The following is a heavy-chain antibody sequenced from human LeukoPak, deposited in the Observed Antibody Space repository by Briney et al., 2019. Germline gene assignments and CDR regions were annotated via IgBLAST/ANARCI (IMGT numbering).Heavy chain of an antibody. D-gene: IGHD5-12*01. V-gene: IGHV3-48*01. CDR3: ATLVATTRFDY. J-gene: IGHJ4*02. CDR2: ISGSSGII. CDR1: GFTFNTYT. Sequence: PGGSLRLSCAASGFTFNTYTMNWVRQAPGKGLEWVSYISGSSGIIDYADSVRGRFTISRDNTKNSLYLQMNSLRAEDTAVYYCATLVATTRFDYWGQGTLATVSS.